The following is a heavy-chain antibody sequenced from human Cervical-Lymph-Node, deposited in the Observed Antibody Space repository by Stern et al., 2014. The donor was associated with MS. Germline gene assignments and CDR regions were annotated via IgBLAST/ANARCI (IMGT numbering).Heavy chain of an antibody. CDR1: GFSFSDYY. Sequence: QMQLVQSGGGLVKPGGSLRLSCAASGFSFSDYYMTWIRQAPGKGLEWVSYISSGGTTIYYADSVKGRFTISRDNAKNSLYLQMNSLRAEDTAVYYCARRPSGSYFDYWGQGTLVTVSS. D-gene: IGHD3-10*01. V-gene: IGHV3-11*01. CDR3: ARRPSGSYFDY. J-gene: IGHJ4*02. CDR2: ISSGGTTI.